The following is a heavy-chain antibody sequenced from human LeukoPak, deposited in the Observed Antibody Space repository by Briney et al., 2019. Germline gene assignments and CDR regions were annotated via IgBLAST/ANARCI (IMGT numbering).Heavy chain of an antibody. D-gene: IGHD3-10*01. V-gene: IGHV4-59*01. CDR1: GGSISSYY. Sequence: PSETLSLTCTVSGGSISSYYWSWIRPPPGKGLEWIGYIYYSGSTNYNPSLKSRVTISVDTSKNQFSLKLSSVTAADTAVYYCARFGWFGEHIDYWGQGTLVTVSS. CDR2: IYYSGST. J-gene: IGHJ4*02. CDR3: ARFGWFGEHIDY.